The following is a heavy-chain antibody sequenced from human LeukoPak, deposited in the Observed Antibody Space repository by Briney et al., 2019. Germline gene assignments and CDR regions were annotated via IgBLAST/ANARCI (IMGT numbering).Heavy chain of an antibody. CDR1: GYTFTSYY. D-gene: IGHD3-10*01. V-gene: IGHV1-46*01. J-gene: IGHJ5*02. Sequence: GASVKVSCKASGYTFTSYYMHWVRQAPGQGLEWMGIINPSGGSTSYAQKFQSRVTMTRDTSTSTVYMELSSLRSEDTAVYYCARDRDSMVRGAHNWFDPWGQGTLVTVSS. CDR3: ARDRDSMVRGAHNWFDP. CDR2: INPSGGST.